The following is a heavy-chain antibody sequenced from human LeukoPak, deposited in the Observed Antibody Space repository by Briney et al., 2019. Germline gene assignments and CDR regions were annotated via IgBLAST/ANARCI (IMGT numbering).Heavy chain of an antibody. CDR1: GGTFSSYT. CDR3: ARDGRMVRGDIYLDWFDP. J-gene: IGHJ5*02. CDR2: IIPILGIA. Sequence: LVKVSCKASGGTFSSYTISWVRQAPGQGLEWMGRIIPILGIANYAQKFQGRVTITADKSTSTAYMELSSLRSEDTAVYYCARDGRMVRGDIYLDWFDPWGQGTLVTVSS. V-gene: IGHV1-69*04. D-gene: IGHD3-10*01.